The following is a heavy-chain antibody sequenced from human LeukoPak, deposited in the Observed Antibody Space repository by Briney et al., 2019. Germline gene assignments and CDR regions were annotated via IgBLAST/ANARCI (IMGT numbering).Heavy chain of an antibody. Sequence: PGGSLTLSCAASGFTVSINYMSWVRHAPGEGLEWVSFIDSGGRTNYADSVKARFTMSRDNSKNTLYLQMNSLLAEDTAVYYCASRGRITMVRGVLTTPDAFDIWGQGTMVTVSS. V-gene: IGHV3-53*01. J-gene: IGHJ3*02. D-gene: IGHD3-10*01. CDR1: GFTVSINY. CDR3: ASRGRITMVRGVLTTPDAFDI. CDR2: IDSGGRT.